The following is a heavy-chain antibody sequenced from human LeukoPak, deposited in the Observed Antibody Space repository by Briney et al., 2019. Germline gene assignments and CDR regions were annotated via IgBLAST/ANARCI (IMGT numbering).Heavy chain of an antibody. D-gene: IGHD3-10*01. J-gene: IGHJ5*02. CDR3: ARDSWGYGSGSYYSGFDP. CDR1: GASITSGSYY. V-gene: IGHV4-61*02. CDR2: IYTSGGT. Sequence: SETLSLTCTVSGASITSGSYYWSWIRQPAGKGLEWIGRIYTSGGTNYNPSLKSRVTISIYTSKNQFSLELSSVTAADTAVYYCARDSWGYGSGSYYSGFDPWGQGTLVTVSS.